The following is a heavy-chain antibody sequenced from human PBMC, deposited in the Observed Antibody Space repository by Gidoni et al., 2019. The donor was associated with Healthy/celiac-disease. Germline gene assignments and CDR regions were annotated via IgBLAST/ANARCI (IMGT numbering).Heavy chain of an antibody. CDR2: IYYSGST. V-gene: IGHV4-59*01. CDR3: ARLVVVPAAVVYYYYYYMDV. D-gene: IGHD2-2*01. CDR1: GGSISSYY. Sequence: QVQLQESGPGLVKPSETLSLTCTVSGGSISSYYWSWIRQPPGKGLEWIGYIYYSGSTNYNPSLKSRVTISVDTSKNQFSLKLSSVTAADTAVYYCARLVVVPAAVVYYYYYYMDVWGKGTTVTVSS. J-gene: IGHJ6*03.